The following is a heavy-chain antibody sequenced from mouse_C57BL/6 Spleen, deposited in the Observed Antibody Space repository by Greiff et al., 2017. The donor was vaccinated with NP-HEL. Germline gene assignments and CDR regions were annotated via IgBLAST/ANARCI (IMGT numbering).Heavy chain of an antibody. J-gene: IGHJ2*01. D-gene: IGHD2-2*01. CDR3: AKEGVTTTGDY. V-gene: IGHV1-81*01. Sequence: LVESGAELARPGASVKLSCKASGYTFTSYGISWVKQRTGQGLEWIGEIYPRSGNTYYNEKFKGKATLTADKSSSTAYMELRSLTSEDSAVYFCAKEGVTTTGDYWGQGTTLTVSS. CDR1: GYTFTSYG. CDR2: IYPRSGNT.